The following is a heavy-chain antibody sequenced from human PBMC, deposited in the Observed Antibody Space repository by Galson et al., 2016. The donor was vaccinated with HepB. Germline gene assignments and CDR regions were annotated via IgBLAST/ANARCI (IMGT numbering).Heavy chain of an antibody. CDR1: GFGFSAYG. CDR2: TSYDGRKK. D-gene: IGHD3-9*01. Sequence: SLRLSCAASGFGFSAYGMHWVRQAPGQGLEWVAVTSYDGRKKFYVDSVKGRFSIFKHTPENVLSLQMNSLRPDDTAVYYCAKEGPGGGSGPMTGDFLVDALDNWGQGTQVTVAS. V-gene: IGHV3-30*18. J-gene: IGHJ1*01. CDR3: AKEGPGGGSGPMTGDFLVDALDN.